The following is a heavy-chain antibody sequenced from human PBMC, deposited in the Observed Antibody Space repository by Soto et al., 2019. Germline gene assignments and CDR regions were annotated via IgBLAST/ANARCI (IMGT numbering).Heavy chain of an antibody. Sequence: QVQLVQSGAEVKKPGASVKVSCKASGYTFTSYGISWVRQAPGQGLEWMGWXXAYNGNTNYAQKLQGRVTMTTDTXXXXXXXXXXXXXXXXXXXXXXXXXXXFDYWGQGTLVTVSS. CDR1: GYTFTSYG. V-gene: IGHV1-18*01. CDR2: XXAYNGNT. CDR3: XXXXXFDY. J-gene: IGHJ4*02.